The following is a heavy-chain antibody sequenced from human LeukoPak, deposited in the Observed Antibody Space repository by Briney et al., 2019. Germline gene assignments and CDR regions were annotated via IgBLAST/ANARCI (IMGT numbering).Heavy chain of an antibody. J-gene: IGHJ5*02. CDR3: ARGELGPNWFDP. D-gene: IGHD1-7*01. V-gene: IGHV1-2*06. Sequence: GASVKVSCKASGYTFTGYYMHWVRQAPGQGLEWMGRINPNRGGTNYAQKFQGRVTMTRDTSISTAYMELSRLRSDDTAVYYCARGELGPNWFDPWGQGTLVTVSS. CDR1: GYTFTGYY. CDR2: INPNRGGT.